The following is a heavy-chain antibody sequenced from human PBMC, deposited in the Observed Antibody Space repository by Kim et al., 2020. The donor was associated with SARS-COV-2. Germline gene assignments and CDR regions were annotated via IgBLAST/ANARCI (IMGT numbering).Heavy chain of an antibody. Sequence: SETLSLTCAVYGGSFSGYYWSCIRQPPGKGLEWIGEINHSGSTNYNPSLKSRVTISVDTSKNQFSLKLSSVTAADTAVYYCARFTADSHGVDYWCQGTLVTVSS. V-gene: IGHV4-34*01. CDR1: GGSFSGYY. J-gene: IGHJ4*02. CDR2: INHSGST. CDR3: ARFTADSHGVDY.